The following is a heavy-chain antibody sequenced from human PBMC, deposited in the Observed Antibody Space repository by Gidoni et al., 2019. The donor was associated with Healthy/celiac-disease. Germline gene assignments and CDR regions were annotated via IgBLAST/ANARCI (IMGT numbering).Heavy chain of an antibody. CDR3: AKNRRIAVAGNFDY. CDR1: GFTFSSYA. V-gene: IGHV3-23*01. CDR2: ISGSGGST. Sequence: EVQLLESGGGLVQPGGSLRPSCAASGFTFSSYAMRWVRQAPGKGLEWVSAISGSGGSTYYADSVKGRFTISRDNSKNTLYLQMNSLRAEDTAVYYCAKNRRIAVAGNFDYWGQGTLVTVSS. J-gene: IGHJ4*02. D-gene: IGHD6-19*01.